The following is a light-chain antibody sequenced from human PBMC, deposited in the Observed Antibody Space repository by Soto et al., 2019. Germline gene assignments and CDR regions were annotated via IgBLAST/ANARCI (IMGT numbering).Light chain of an antibody. Sequence: QLVLTQPPSVSGAPGQRVTISCTGSSSNIGAGYDVHWYQQLPGTAPKLVVYGNTNRPSGVPDRFSGSKSGTSASLAITGLQAEDAADYYCQSYDSSLSGSVFGGGTKLTVL. CDR3: QSYDSSLSGSV. CDR2: GNT. CDR1: SSNIGAGYD. J-gene: IGLJ3*02. V-gene: IGLV1-40*01.